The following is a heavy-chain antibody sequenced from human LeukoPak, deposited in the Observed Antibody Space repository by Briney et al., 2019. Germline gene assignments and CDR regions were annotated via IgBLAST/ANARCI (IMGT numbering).Heavy chain of an antibody. CDR2: ISTGGAMT. Sequence: GGPLRLSCAASGFTFSRNSMNWVRQAPGKGLEWVSYISTGGAMTNYAESVTGRFTISRDNDNNSLYLQMNSLTADDTGVYYCAKDAPGESRDFDYWGQGTLVIVSS. D-gene: IGHD3-16*01. J-gene: IGHJ4*02. CDR3: AKDAPGESRDFDY. V-gene: IGHV3-48*01. CDR1: GFTFSRNS.